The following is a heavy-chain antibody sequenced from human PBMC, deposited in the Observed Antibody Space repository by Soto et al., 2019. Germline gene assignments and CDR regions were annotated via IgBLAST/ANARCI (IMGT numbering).Heavy chain of an antibody. Sequence: ASVKVSCKASGYTFASYTLHWVRQAPGQRFEWLGWISAGNGNTKSSQKFQDRVTFDRNTSASTVSMELNSLRSEDTAIYYCARVSMASYAGIFYYDYWGQGSLVTSPQ. D-gene: IGHD2-8*01. CDR3: ARVSMASYAGIFYYDY. V-gene: IGHV1-3*01. J-gene: IGHJ4*01. CDR2: ISAGNGNT. CDR1: GYTFASYT.